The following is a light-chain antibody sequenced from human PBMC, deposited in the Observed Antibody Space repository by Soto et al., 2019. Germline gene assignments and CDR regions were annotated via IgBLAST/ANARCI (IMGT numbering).Light chain of an antibody. CDR2: GAS. CDR1: QRISNN. J-gene: IGKJ1*01. Sequence: EVVMTQSPATLSVSPGGRVTLSCRASQRISNNVAWYQQRPGQTPRLLIYGASTRASGVPARFSGSGFGADFTLTISGLQSEDVAVYYCQQYGSSPWTFGQGTKV. CDR3: QQYGSSPWT. V-gene: IGKV3-15*01.